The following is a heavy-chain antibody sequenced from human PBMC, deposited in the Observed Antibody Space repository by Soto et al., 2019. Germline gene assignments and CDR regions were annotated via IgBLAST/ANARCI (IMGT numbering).Heavy chain of an antibody. CDR1: GGSISSGGYS. J-gene: IGHJ6*02. CDR2: IYHSGST. Sequence: SETLSLTCAVSGGSISSGGYSWIWIRQPPGKGLEWIGYIYHSGSTYYNPSLKSRVTISVDRPKNQFSLKLSSVTAAATAVYYCARGDYGSGKYYYYCMDVWGQGTTVTVS. V-gene: IGHV4-30-2*01. CDR3: ARGDYGSGKYYYYCMDV. D-gene: IGHD3-10*01.